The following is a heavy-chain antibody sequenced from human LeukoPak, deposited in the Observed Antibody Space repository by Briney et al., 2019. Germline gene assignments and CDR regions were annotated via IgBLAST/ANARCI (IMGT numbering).Heavy chain of an antibody. V-gene: IGHV4-4*09. CDR3: ARHAGIAAAGCVDY. Sequence: SEILSLTCTVSGGSISSYYWSWIRQPPGKGLEWIGYIYTSGSTNSNPSLNSRVTISVDTSKHQFSLKLSSVTAADTAVYYCARHAGIAAAGCVDYWGQGTLVTVYS. CDR1: GGSISSYY. J-gene: IGHJ4*02. D-gene: IGHD6-13*01. CDR2: IYTSGST.